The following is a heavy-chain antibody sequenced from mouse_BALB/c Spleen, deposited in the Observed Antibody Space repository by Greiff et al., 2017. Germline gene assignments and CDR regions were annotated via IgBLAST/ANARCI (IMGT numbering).Heavy chain of an antibody. Sequence: EVQLVESGGGLVQPKGSLKLSCAASGFTFNTYAMNWVRQAPGKGLEWVARIRSKSNNYATYYADSVKDRFTISRDDSQSMLYLQMNNLKTEDTAMYYCVRHGWLLRSYAMDYWGQGTSVTVSS. D-gene: IGHD2-3*01. CDR1: GFTFNTYA. J-gene: IGHJ4*01. CDR3: VRHGWLLRSYAMDY. V-gene: IGHV10-1*02. CDR2: IRSKSNNYAT.